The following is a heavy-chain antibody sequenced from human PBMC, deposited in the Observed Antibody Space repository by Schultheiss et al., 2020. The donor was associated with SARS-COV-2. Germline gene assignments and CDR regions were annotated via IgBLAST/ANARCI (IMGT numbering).Heavy chain of an antibody. CDR3: ARDRRALRFLEWEEDWGWFDP. Sequence: ASVKVSCKASGYTFNHYGISWVRQAPGHGLEWMGGLIPIFGTPNYAQKFQGRLTMTTDTSTNTAYMELSSLRSEDTAVYYCARDRRALRFLEWEEDWGWFDPWGQGTLVTVSS. V-gene: IGHV1-18*04. J-gene: IGHJ5*02. CDR2: LIPIFGTP. D-gene: IGHD3-3*01. CDR1: GYTFNHYG.